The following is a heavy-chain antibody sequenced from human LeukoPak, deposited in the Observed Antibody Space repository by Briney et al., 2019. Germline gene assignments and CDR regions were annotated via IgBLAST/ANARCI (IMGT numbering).Heavy chain of an antibody. D-gene: IGHD1-20*01. CDR2: IYYSGST. CDR3: ARVNWYRFDY. V-gene: IGHV4-59*11. CDR1: GGSISSHY. Sequence: SETLSLTCTVSGGSISSHYWSWIRQPPGKGLEWIGYIYYSGSTNYNPSLKSRVTISVDTSKNQFSLKPSSVTAADTAVYYCARVNWYRFDYWGQGTLVTVSS. J-gene: IGHJ4*02.